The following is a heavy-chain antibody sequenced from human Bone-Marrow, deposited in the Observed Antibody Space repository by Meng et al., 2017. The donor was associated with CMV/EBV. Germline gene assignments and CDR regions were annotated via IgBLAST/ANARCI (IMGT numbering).Heavy chain of an antibody. J-gene: IGHJ5*02. CDR1: GGSFSGYY. V-gene: IGHV4-34*01. D-gene: IGHD2-2*01. CDR3: ARGLRCSSTSCYRFDP. Sequence: YGGSFSGYYWSLIRQPPGKGLEWIGEINHSGSTNYNPSLKSRVTISVDTSKNQFSLKLSSVTAADTAVYYCARGLRCSSTSCYRFDPWGQGTLVTVSS. CDR2: INHSGST.